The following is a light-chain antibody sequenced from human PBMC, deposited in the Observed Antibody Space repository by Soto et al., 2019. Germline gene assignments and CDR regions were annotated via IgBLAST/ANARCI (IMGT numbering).Light chain of an antibody. V-gene: IGLV4-69*01. CDR2: LNSDGSH. J-gene: IGLJ1*01. CDR3: QTWGTGIQV. Sequence: QLVLTQSPSASASLGASVKLTCTLSSGHSNYAIAWHQQQPEKGPRYLMILNSDGSHRTGDGIPDRFSGSSSGAERYLTISSLQSEDEADYYCQTWGTGIQVFGTGTKLTVL. CDR1: SGHSNYA.